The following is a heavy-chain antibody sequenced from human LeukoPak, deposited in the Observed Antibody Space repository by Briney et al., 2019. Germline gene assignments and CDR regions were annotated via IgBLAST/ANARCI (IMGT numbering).Heavy chain of an antibody. D-gene: IGHD3-10*01. CDR1: GYPFTDYY. V-gene: IGHV1-2*02. CDR3: ATLVRGSNSYYPY. CDR2: TNPNTGDT. Sequence: ASVKVSCKASGYPFTDYYMHWIRQARGQGLEWMGWTNPNTGDTNYPQNFQGRVTMTTDTSISTAYMDLSRLSSDDTAVYYCATLVRGSNSYYPYWGQGTLVTVSS. J-gene: IGHJ4*02.